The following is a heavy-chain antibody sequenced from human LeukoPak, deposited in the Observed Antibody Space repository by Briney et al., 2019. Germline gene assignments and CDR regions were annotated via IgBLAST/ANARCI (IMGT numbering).Heavy chain of an antibody. CDR3: ARDSSGSWYSDYYYYGMDV. CDR2: IKQDGSEK. Sequence: GGSLRLSCAASGFTFSSYWMSWVRQAPGKGLEWVANIKQDGSEKYYVDSVKGRFTISRDNAKNSLYLQTNSLRAEDTAVYYCARDSSGSWYSDYYYYGMDVWGQGTTVTVSS. CDR1: GFTFSSYW. D-gene: IGHD6-13*01. J-gene: IGHJ6*02. V-gene: IGHV3-7*03.